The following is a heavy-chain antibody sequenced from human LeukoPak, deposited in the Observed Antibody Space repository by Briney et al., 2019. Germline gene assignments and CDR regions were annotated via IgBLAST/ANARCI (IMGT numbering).Heavy chain of an antibody. J-gene: IGHJ4*02. CDR2: IYHSGST. CDR3: ARVSSTSCLDY. CDR1: GYSISSGYY. Sequence: SETLSLTCAVSGYSISSGYYWGLIRRPPGKGLEWIGSIYHSGSTYYNPSLKSRVTISVDTSKNQFSLKLSSVTAADTAVYYCARVSSTSCLDYWGQGTLVTVSS. V-gene: IGHV4-38-2*01. D-gene: IGHD2-2*01.